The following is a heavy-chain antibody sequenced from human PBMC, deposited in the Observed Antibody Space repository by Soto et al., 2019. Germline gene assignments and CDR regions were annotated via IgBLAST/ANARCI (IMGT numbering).Heavy chain of an antibody. CDR1: GFTFSSYG. J-gene: IGHJ3*02. Sequence: QVQLVESGGGVVQPGRSLRLSCAASGFTFSSYGMHWVRQAPGKGLEWVAVIWYDGSNKYYADSVKGRFTISRDNSKNTLYLQMNSLSAEDTAVYYCASDYGSWDGDAFDIWGQGTMVTVSS. CDR2: IWYDGSNK. V-gene: IGHV3-33*01. CDR3: ASDYGSWDGDAFDI. D-gene: IGHD3-10*01.